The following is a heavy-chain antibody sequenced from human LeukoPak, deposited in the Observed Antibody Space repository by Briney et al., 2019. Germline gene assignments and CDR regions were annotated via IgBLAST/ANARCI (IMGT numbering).Heavy chain of an antibody. CDR2: IIPIFGTA. V-gene: IGHV1-69*13. CDR1: GGTFSSYA. J-gene: IGHJ4*02. CDR3: ARGSRDGYNFRLPFDY. Sequence: ASVKVSCKASGGTFSSYAISWVRQAPGQWLEWMGGIIPIFGTANYAQKFQGRVTITADESTSTAYMELSSLRSEDTAVYYCARGSRDGYNFRLPFDYWGQGTLVTVSS. D-gene: IGHD5-24*01.